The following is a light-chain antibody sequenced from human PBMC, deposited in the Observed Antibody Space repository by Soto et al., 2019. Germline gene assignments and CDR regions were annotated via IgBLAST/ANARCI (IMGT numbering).Light chain of an antibody. CDR3: QQYGSSRT. CDR1: QSVTRGY. Sequence: EIELTQSPGTLSLSPGEGATLSCRAGQSVTRGYLAWYQQKPDQAPRLLIYGASIRATGIPDRFSGSGSGTDFTLTISRLHPEDVAVYCCQQYGSSRTFGQGTKVEIK. V-gene: IGKV3-20*01. J-gene: IGKJ1*01. CDR2: GAS.